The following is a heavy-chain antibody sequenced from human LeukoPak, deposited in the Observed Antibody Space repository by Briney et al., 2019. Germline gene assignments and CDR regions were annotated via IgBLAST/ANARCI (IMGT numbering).Heavy chain of an antibody. Sequence: SETLSLTCTVSGGSISSYYWSWIRQPAGKGLEWIGRIYTSGSTNYNPSLKSRVTMSVDTSKNQFSLKLSSVTAADTAVYYCARGAKQQLVMKLYYYYYMDVWGKGTTVTVSS. J-gene: IGHJ6*03. V-gene: IGHV4-4*07. CDR1: GGSISSYY. CDR3: ARGAKQQLVMKLYYYYYMDV. D-gene: IGHD6-13*01. CDR2: IYTSGST.